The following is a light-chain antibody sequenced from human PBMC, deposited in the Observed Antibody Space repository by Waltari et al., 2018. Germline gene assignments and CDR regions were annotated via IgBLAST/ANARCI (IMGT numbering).Light chain of an antibody. CDR2: DTT. Sequence: IVLTQSPGTLSLSPGESAILSNRASQSVVRSLVWYQQKPGQAPRHLIYDTTTRAPGIPDRFSGSGSGTDFSLTIARLEPEDFAVYYCQHNVRLPVTFGQGTKVEI. V-gene: IGKV3-20*01. J-gene: IGKJ1*01. CDR3: QHNVRLPVT. CDR1: QSVVRS.